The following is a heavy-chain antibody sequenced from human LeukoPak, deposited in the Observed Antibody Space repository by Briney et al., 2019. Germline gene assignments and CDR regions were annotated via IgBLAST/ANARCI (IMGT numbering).Heavy chain of an antibody. Sequence: ASVKVSCKASGYTFTGYYMHWVRQAPGQGLEWMGWINPNSGGTNYAQKFQGRVTMTRDTSISTAYMELSRLRSDDTAVYYCARFYYDSSGYYHPFGYWGQGTLVTVSS. CDR2: INPNSGGT. CDR3: ARFYYDSSGYYHPFGY. D-gene: IGHD3-22*01. J-gene: IGHJ4*02. CDR1: GYTFTGYY. V-gene: IGHV1-2*02.